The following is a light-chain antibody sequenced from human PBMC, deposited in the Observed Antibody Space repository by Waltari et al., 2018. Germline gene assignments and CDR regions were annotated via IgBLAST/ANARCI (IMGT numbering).Light chain of an antibody. CDR2: GAS. CDR1: QSVSSE. Sequence: ETVMTQSQGTLSVSPGDRVILSCRASQSVSSELAWYQQKPGQSPRLLIYGASTTVTGLPARFSGSGSGTEFTLTISSLQAEDFGVYYCQQYSNWPLTFGGGTKVEIK. CDR3: QQYSNWPLT. J-gene: IGKJ4*01. V-gene: IGKV3-15*01.